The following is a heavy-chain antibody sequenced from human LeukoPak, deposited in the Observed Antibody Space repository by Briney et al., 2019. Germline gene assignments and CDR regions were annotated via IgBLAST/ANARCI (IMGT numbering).Heavy chain of an antibody. CDR2: INPNSGGT. Sequence: ASVKVSCKASGYTFTGYYMHWVRQAPGQGLEWMGWINPNSGGTNYAQKFQGRVTMTRDTSISTAYMELSRLRSDDTAVHYCAREVAHCGGDCYPSTTNWFDPWGQGTLVTVSS. CDR1: GYTFTGYY. CDR3: AREVAHCGGDCYPSTTNWFDP. J-gene: IGHJ5*02. D-gene: IGHD2-21*02. V-gene: IGHV1-2*02.